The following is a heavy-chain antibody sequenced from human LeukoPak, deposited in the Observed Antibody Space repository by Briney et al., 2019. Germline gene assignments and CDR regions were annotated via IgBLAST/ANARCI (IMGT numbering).Heavy chain of an antibody. CDR3: XXXXXGGNSGXXXXX. V-gene: IGHV3-23*01. CDR2: LGDSGSGG. D-gene: IGHD4-23*01. Sequence: GGSLRLSCSASGFNFNYFAMSWVRQAPGKRLEWVSTLGDSGSGGFYADSVRGRFTISRDNSKNMVYLQMRSPRVDDSAVYFXXXXXXGGNSGXXXXXXGQGTLVTVSS. J-gene: IGHJ4*02. CDR1: GFNFNYFA.